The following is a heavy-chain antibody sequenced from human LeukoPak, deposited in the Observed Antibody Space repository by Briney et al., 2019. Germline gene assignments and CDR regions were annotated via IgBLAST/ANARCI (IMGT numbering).Heavy chain of an antibody. CDR2: IWNDGSTT. Sequence: AARSLRLSCAASGFTFKICGMHWVRQAPGMGLEWVGVIWNDGSTTFYADSVRGRFTISRDNSKNTLYLQMNNLRAEDTAVYYCARDRTNFVDYWGQGTLVTVSS. D-gene: IGHD3-9*01. CDR3: ARDRTNFVDY. CDR1: GFTFKICG. J-gene: IGHJ4*02. V-gene: IGHV3-33*01.